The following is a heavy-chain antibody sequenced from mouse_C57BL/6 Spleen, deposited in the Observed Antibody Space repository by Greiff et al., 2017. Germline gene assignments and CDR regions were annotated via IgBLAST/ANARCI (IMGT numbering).Heavy chain of an antibody. CDR3: TTDYYYGSSYYFDY. D-gene: IGHD1-1*01. CDR2: IDPENGDT. V-gene: IGHV14-4*01. Sequence: VQLQQSGAELVRPGASVKLSCTASGFNIKDDYMHWVKQRPEQGLEWIGWIDPENGDTEYASKFQGKATITADTSSNTAYLQLSSLTSEDTAVYYCTTDYYYGSSYYFDYWGQGTTLTVSS. CDR1: GFNIKDDY. J-gene: IGHJ2*01.